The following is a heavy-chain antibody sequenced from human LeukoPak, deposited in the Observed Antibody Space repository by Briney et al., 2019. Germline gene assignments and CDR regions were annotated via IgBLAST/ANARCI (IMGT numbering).Heavy chain of an antibody. CDR3: AGTVTTFYYFDY. V-gene: IGHV1-69*13. Sequence: SVKVSCKASGGTFSSYAISWVRQAPGQGLEWMGGIIPIFGTANYAQKFQGRVTITADESTSTAYMELSSLRSEDTAVYYCAGTVTTFYYFDYWGQGTLVTVSS. CDR2: IIPIFGTA. CDR1: GGTFSSYA. J-gene: IGHJ4*02. D-gene: IGHD4-17*01.